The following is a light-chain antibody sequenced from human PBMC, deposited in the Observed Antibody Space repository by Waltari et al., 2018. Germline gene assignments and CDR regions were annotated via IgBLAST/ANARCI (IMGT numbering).Light chain of an antibody. V-gene: IGKV3-15*01. CDR2: NTS. CDR3: QQYNNWPPYT. J-gene: IGKJ2*01. Sequence: ETVMTQSPATLYVSPGERVTLSCRASQSVSSSLAWFRQKPGQAPRLLIYNTSTRKSGTPARFSCSGSGTEFTLTINSLQSEDFAIYYCQQYNNWPPYTFGQGTRLEMK. CDR1: QSVSSS.